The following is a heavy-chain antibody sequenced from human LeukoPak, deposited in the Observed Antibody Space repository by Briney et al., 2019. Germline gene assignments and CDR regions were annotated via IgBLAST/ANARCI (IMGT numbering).Heavy chain of an antibody. V-gene: IGHV3-20*04. CDR3: ARRSLYYYDSSGYLDH. CDR1: GFIFEDYG. D-gene: IGHD3-22*01. CDR2: INYNGGST. J-gene: IGHJ4*02. Sequence: PGGSLRLSCAASGFIFEDYGMTWVRQVPGKGLEWVSGINYNGGSTGSADSVKGRFTISRDNAKNSLYLQMNSLRAEDTAVYYCARRSLYYYDSSGYLDHWGQGTLVTVSS.